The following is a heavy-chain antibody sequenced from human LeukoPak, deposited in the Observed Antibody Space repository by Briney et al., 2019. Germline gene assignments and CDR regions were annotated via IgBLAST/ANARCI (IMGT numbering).Heavy chain of an antibody. D-gene: IGHD6-13*01. CDR2: IYYSGST. CDR3: ARGDAAASMSC. CDR1: GGSISSYY. V-gene: IGHV4-59*01. J-gene: IGHJ4*02. Sequence: PSETLSLTCTVSGGSISSYYWSWIRQPPGKGLEWIGDIYYSGSTNYNPSLKSRVTISVDTSKNQFSLKLSSVTAADTAVYYCARGDAAASMSCWGQGTLVTVSS.